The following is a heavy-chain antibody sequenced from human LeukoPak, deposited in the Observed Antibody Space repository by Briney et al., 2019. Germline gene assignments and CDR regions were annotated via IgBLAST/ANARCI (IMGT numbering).Heavy chain of an antibody. CDR3: ARRYYGSGSYYIT. CDR1: GGSFSGYY. V-gene: IGHV4-34*01. J-gene: IGHJ4*02. CDR2: INHSGST. Sequence: SETLSLTCAVYGGSFSGYYWSWIRQPPGKGLEWIGEINHSGSTNYNPSLKRRVTISVDTSKNQFSLKLSSVTAADTAVYYCARRYYGSGSYYITWGQGTLVTVSS. D-gene: IGHD3-10*01.